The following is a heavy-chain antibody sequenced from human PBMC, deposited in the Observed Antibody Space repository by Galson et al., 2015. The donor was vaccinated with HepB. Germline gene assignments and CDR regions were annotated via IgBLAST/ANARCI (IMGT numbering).Heavy chain of an antibody. J-gene: IGHJ6*03. CDR3: ARAGVLLWFGELLSKREDYYYYMDV. CDR2: ISAYNGNT. Sequence: SVKVSCKASGYTFTSYGISWVRQAPGQGLEWMGWISAYNGNTNYAQKLRGRVTMTTDTSTSTAYMELRSLRSDDTAVYYCARAGVLLWFGELLSKREDYYYYMDVWGKGTTVTVSS. D-gene: IGHD3-10*01. CDR1: GYTFTSYG. V-gene: IGHV1-18*01.